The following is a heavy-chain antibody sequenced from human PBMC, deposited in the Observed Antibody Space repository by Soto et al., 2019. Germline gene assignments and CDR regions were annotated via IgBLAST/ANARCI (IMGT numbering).Heavy chain of an antibody. J-gene: IGHJ3*02. Sequence: GGSLRLSCAASGFTFNYYGMSWIRQAPGKGLEWVSAISVSGDYTNYADSVRGRFTISRDNSKNTLYLPMNSLRAEDTAVYYCAKHYYYGSGNYLGAFDIWGQGTMVTVSS. CDR2: ISVSGDYT. V-gene: IGHV3-23*01. CDR3: AKHYYYGSGNYLGAFDI. CDR1: GFTFNYYG. D-gene: IGHD3-10*01.